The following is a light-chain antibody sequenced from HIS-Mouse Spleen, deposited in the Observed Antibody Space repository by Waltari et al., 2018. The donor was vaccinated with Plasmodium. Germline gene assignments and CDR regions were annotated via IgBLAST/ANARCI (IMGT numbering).Light chain of an antibody. J-gene: IGKJ3*01. V-gene: IGKV3-15*01. CDR1: QSVSSN. Sequence: EIVMTQSPATLPVSPGERATIPCRASQSVSSNLAWYQQKPGQAPRLLIYGASTRATGIPARFSGSGSGTEFTLTISSLQSEDFAVYYCQQYNNWSFTFGPGTKVAIK. CDR2: GAS. CDR3: QQYNNWSFT.